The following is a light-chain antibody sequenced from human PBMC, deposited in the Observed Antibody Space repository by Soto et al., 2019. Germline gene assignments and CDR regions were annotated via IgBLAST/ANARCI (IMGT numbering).Light chain of an antibody. CDR3: QQYHNSPRT. J-gene: IGKJ1*01. V-gene: IGKV3-20*01. CDR1: QSVSSTF. CDR2: GAS. Sequence: EIVLTQSPGTLSLSPGERATLSCRASQSVSSTFLAWYQQTSGQAPSLLIYGASSRATGIPDRFSGSGSGADFPLTISSLEPEGFAVYYWQQYHNSPRTFGQGTKVEIK.